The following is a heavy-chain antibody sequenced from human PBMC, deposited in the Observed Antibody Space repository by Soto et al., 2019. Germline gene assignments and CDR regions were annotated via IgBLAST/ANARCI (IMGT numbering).Heavy chain of an antibody. CDR2: MHHSGSI. CDR3: AREGVVANYYYYYGMDV. Sequence: LETLSLTCSVSGDSITNNKWWSWVRQPPGKGLEWIGEMHHSGSIHYTASLKTRATISVDKSRNQFSLQLTSVTAADTAVYYCAREGVVANYYYYYGMDVWGQGTTVTVSS. V-gene: IGHV4-4*02. D-gene: IGHD3-22*01. J-gene: IGHJ6*02. CDR1: GDSITNNKW.